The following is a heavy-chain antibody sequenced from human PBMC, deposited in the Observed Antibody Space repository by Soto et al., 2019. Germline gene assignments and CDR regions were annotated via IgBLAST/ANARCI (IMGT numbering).Heavy chain of an antibody. CDR2: ISYDGSNK. V-gene: IGHV3-30-3*01. CDR1: GFTFSSYA. J-gene: IGHJ5*02. Sequence: PGGSLRLSCAASGFTFSSYAMHWVRQAPGKGLEWVAVISYDGSNKYYADSVKGRFTISRDNSKNTLYLQMNSLRAEDTAVYYCATDRIALNRFAPWGQGT. D-gene: IGHD2-15*01. CDR3: ATDRIALNRFAP.